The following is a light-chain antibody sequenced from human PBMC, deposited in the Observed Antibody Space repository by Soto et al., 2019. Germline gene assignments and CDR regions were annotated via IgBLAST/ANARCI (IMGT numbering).Light chain of an antibody. Sequence: QSALTQPASVSGSPGQSITISCTGTSSDVGSYNLVSWYQQHPGKAPKLMIYEGSKRPSGVSNRFSGSKSGNPASLTISGLQGEDEADYYCCSYAGSSTVVFGGGTKLTVL. V-gene: IGLV2-23*01. J-gene: IGLJ2*01. CDR3: CSYAGSSTVV. CDR2: EGS. CDR1: SSDVGSYNL.